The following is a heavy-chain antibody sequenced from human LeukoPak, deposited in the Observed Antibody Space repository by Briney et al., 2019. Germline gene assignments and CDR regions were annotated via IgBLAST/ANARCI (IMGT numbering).Heavy chain of an antibody. Sequence: PSQTLSLTCTVSGDSISSGDYYWNWIRQPPGKGLEWIGYIFFSGSTYYNPSLKSRLTISVDTSKNQFSLKLSSVTAADTAVYYCARGRRGTPPPLTRNRYCSGGSCYSDYYYYYGMDVWGQGTTVTVSS. CDR3: ARGRRGTPPPLTRNRYCSGGSCYSDYYYYYGMDV. V-gene: IGHV4-30-4*01. CDR1: GDSISSGDYY. D-gene: IGHD2-15*01. J-gene: IGHJ6*02. CDR2: IFFSGST.